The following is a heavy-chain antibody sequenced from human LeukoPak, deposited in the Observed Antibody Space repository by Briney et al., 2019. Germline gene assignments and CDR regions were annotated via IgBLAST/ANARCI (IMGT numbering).Heavy chain of an antibody. D-gene: IGHD4-17*01. Sequence: SETLSLTCTVSGGSISSSSYYWGWIRQPPGKGLEWIGSIYYSGSTYYNPSLKSRVTISVDTSKNQFSLKLSSVTAADTAVYYCARTAVIYGDYEVEDYWGQGTLVTVSS. V-gene: IGHV4-39*07. CDR2: IYYSGST. CDR1: GGSISSSSYY. J-gene: IGHJ4*02. CDR3: ARTAVIYGDYEVEDY.